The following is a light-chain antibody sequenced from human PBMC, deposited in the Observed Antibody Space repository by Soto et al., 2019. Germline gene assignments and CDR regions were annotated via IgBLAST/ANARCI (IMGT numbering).Light chain of an antibody. V-gene: IGLV2-14*01. J-gene: IGLJ1*01. CDR1: SSDVGGYNY. Sequence: QSALTQPASVSGSPGQSITISCTGTSSDVGGYNYVSWFQLHPGKAPKLMVYEVSNRPSGISSRFSGSKSGNTASLTISGLQAEDEADYYCSSFTSSRIYVFGTGTKLTGL. CDR3: SSFTSSRIYV. CDR2: EVS.